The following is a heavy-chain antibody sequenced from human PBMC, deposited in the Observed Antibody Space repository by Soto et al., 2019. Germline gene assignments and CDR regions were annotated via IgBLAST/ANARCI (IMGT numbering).Heavy chain of an antibody. J-gene: IGHJ5*02. V-gene: IGHV4-31*03. D-gene: IGHD2-15*01. CDR1: GGSISSGGYY. CDR2: IYYSGST. CDR3: AREYCSGGSCYSGGWFDP. Sequence: QVQLQESGPGLVKPSQTLSLTCTVSGGSISSGGYYWSWIRQHPGKGLEWIGYIYYSGSTYYNPSLKSRVTISVDTSKNQFSLKLSSVTAADTAVYYCAREYCSGGSCYSGGWFDPWRQGTLVTVSS.